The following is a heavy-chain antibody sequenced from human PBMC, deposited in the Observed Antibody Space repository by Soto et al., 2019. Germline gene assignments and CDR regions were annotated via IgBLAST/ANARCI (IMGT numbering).Heavy chain of an antibody. J-gene: IGHJ5*02. CDR1: GYTFFTYD. V-gene: IGHV1-18*01. D-gene: IGHD5-12*01. CDR3: ARHHGPTTSENGFDP. CDR2: ISTYSGDT. Sequence: QVHLVQSGVEVKTPGASVKVSCQASGYTFFTYDISWVRQAPGQGLEWMGWISTYSGDTKYAQQFQGRVTMTTDTSTTTAYVELRSLRSDDTAVYYCARHHGPTTSENGFDPWCQGTLVTVSS.